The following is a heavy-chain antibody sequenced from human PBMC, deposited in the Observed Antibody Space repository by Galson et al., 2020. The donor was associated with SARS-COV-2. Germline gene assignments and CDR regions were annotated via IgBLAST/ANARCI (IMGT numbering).Heavy chain of an antibody. D-gene: IGHD6-13*01. V-gene: IGHV2-5*02. CDR2: IYWDDDA. J-gene: IGHJ4*02. Sequence: SGPTLVKPTQTITLTCTFSGFSLTTSGEAVAWIRQPPGKALEWLALIYWDDDARYSPSLKSRHTITKDTSKNQVVLTVTNLDPLDTATYFCAHRDSAAAGGGFFDFWGQGAPVTVSS. CDR1: GFSLTTSGEA. CDR3: AHRDSAAAGGGFFDF.